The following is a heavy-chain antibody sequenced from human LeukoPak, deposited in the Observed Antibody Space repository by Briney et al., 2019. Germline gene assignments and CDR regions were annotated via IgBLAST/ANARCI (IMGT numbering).Heavy chain of an antibody. Sequence: SETLSLTCAVYGGSFSGYYWSWIRQPPGKGLEWIGEINHSGSTNYNPSLKSRVTISVDTSKNQFSLKLSSVTAADTAVYYCARASIVVVPHYFDYWGQGTLVTVSS. V-gene: IGHV4-34*01. J-gene: IGHJ4*02. D-gene: IGHD2-2*01. CDR2: INHSGST. CDR3: ARASIVVVPHYFDY. CDR1: GGSFSGYY.